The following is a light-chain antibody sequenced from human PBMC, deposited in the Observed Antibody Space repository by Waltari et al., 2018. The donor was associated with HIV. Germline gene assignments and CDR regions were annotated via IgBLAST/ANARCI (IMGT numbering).Light chain of an antibody. CDR3: AIWTDRLTGWV. V-gene: IGLV1-47*01. J-gene: IGLJ3*02. CDR2: GNN. CDR1: APNSGRYY. Sequence: QSVLTPTPSASGAPGKIVTTSCSGSAPNSGRYYVFWYQHPPAAAPQLLIYGNNQRSSGADRRFCASTCDTSAPLTIRRHRYEEEGDYYCAIWTDRLTGWVFGGGTKVTVL.